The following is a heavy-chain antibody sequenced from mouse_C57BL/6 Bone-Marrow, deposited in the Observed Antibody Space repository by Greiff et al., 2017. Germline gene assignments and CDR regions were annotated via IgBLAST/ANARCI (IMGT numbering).Heavy chain of an antibody. Sequence: VQLQESGAELARPGASVKLSCKASGYTFTSYGISWVKQRTGQGLEWIGEIYPRSGNTYYNEKFKGKATLTADKSSSTAYMELRSLTSEDSAVYFCASLTTVVAREVLYAMDYWGQGTSVTVSS. CDR1: GYTFTSYG. CDR2: IYPRSGNT. V-gene: IGHV1-81*01. D-gene: IGHD1-1*01. J-gene: IGHJ4*01. CDR3: ASLTTVVAREVLYAMDY.